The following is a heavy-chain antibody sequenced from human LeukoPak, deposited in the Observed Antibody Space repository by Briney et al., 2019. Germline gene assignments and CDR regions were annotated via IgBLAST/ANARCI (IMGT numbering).Heavy chain of an antibody. J-gene: IGHJ3*02. CDR3: ARRISSSHDAFDI. CDR2: VYPGDSET. CDR1: GYSVSSYW. V-gene: IGHV5-51*01. D-gene: IGHD6-6*01. Sequence: SLKISCKGSGYSVSSYWGGWVRQMPGKGLEWMGIVYPGDSETRYSRTFQGQATTSADKSISTAYLQWSSLKASESAMYYCARRISSSHDAFDIWGEGTMVTVSS.